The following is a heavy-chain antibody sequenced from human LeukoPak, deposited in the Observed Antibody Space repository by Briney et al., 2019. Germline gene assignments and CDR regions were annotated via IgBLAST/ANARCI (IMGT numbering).Heavy chain of an antibody. CDR2: MNQDGSKR. V-gene: IGHV3-7*05. J-gene: IGHJ2*01. Sequence: GRSLRLSCVASGITFSSYWMTWVRQAPGKGLEWVANMNQDGSKRYYVDSVKGRFTISRDNAKNSLYLQMSSLRADDTAVYYCARNRYFDLWGRGTLVTVSS. CDR3: ARNRYFDL. CDR1: GITFSSYW.